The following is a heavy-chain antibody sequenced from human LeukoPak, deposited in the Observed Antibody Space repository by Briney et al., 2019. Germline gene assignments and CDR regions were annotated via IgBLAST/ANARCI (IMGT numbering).Heavy chain of an antibody. Sequence: GGSLRLSCAASGFTFSSHSMNWACQAPGKGLEWVASINHNGNVNYYVDSVKGRFTISRDNAKNSLYLQMSNLRAEDTAVYFCARGGGLDVWGQGATVTVSS. CDR3: ARGGGLDV. CDR2: INHNGNVN. CDR1: GFTFSSHS. J-gene: IGHJ6*02. D-gene: IGHD3-16*01. V-gene: IGHV3-7*03.